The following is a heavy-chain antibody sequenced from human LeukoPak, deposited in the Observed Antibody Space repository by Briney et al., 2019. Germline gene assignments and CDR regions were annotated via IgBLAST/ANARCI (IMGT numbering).Heavy chain of an antibody. J-gene: IGHJ6*02. D-gene: IGHD6-13*01. CDR1: GGSLSSSTYY. CDR3: ARVAAAGTGPAYGMDV. CDR2: IYYSGST. Sequence: SETLSLTCTVSGGSLSSSTYYWGWIRQPPGKRLEWFGSIYYSGSTYYHPSLKSRATISVDTSKNQFSLKLSSVIAADTAVYYCARVAAAGTGPAYGMDVWAKGPRSPSP. V-gene: IGHV4-39*01.